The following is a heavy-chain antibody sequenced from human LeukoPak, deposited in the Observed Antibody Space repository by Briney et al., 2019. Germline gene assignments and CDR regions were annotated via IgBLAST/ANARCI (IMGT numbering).Heavy chain of an antibody. CDR1: GFTFSSYR. J-gene: IGHJ4*02. CDR3: AKAHYSSGWRYFDY. D-gene: IGHD6-19*01. Sequence: GGSLRLSCAASGFTFSSYRMHWVRQAPGKGLVWVSRINGDGSSTDYADSVKGRFTISRDNAKNSLYLQMNSLRAEDTALYYCAKAHYSSGWRYFDYWGQGTLVTVSS. V-gene: IGHV3-74*01. CDR2: INGDGSST.